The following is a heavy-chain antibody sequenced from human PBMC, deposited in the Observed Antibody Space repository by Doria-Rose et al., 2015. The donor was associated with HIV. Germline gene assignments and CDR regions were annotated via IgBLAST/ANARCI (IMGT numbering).Heavy chain of an antibody. D-gene: IGHD1-7*01. V-gene: IGHV1-2*04. J-gene: IGHJ4*02. Sequence: GYTFTGYYMHWVRQAPGQGLEWMGWINPNSGGTNYAQKFQGWVTMTRDTSISTAYMELSRLRSDDTAVYYCARDGDGNWNYLDWGQGTLVTVSS. CDR1: GYTFTGYY. CDR3: ARDGDGNWNYLD. CDR2: INPNSGGT.